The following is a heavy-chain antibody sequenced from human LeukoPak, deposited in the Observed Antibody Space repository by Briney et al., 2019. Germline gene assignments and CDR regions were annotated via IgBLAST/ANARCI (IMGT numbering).Heavy chain of an antibody. J-gene: IGHJ5*02. Sequence: ASVKVSCKASGHTFTSHDINWVRQATGQGLEWMGWMNPNSGNTGYAQKFQGRVTMTRNTSISTAYMELSSLRSEDTAVYYCARGRTRMRGGAHNWFDPWGQGTLVTVSS. CDR2: MNPNSGNT. CDR1: GHTFTSHD. D-gene: IGHD2-15*01. V-gene: IGHV1-8*01. CDR3: ARGRTRMRGGAHNWFDP.